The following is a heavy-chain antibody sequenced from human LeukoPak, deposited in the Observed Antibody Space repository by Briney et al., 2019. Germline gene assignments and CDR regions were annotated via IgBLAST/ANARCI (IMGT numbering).Heavy chain of an antibody. J-gene: IGHJ5*01. V-gene: IGHV5-51*01. Sequence: GESLKISCKGSGCSFNTYWIGWVRQMPGKGLEWMGIIYPGDSDTKYSPSFQGQVTISADKYITTAYLQWSSLKASDTAMYYCVRAYSGYDNNWFDSWGQGTLVTVSS. CDR2: IYPGDSDT. CDR3: VRAYSGYDNNWFDS. D-gene: IGHD5-12*01. CDR1: GCSFNTYW.